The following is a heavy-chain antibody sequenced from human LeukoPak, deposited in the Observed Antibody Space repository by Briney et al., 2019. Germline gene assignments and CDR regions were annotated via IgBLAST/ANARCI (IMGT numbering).Heavy chain of an antibody. V-gene: IGHV4-38-2*01. D-gene: IGHD5-12*01. CDR1: GYSISSGYY. J-gene: IGHJ4*02. CDR2: IYHSGST. Sequence: SETLSLTCAVSGYSISSGYYWGWIRQPPGKGLEWIGSIYHSGSTYYNPSLKSRVTISVDTSKNQFSLKLSSVTAADTAVYYCARLGDIVARITEDYWGQGTLVTVSS. CDR3: ARLGDIVARITEDY.